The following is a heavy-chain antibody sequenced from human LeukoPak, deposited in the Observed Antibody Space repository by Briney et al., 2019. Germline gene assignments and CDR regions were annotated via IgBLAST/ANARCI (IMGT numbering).Heavy chain of an antibody. CDR2: ISSNGDFT. D-gene: IGHD3-3*01. CDR1: RFTFNTYA. Sequence: GGSLRLSCGASRFTFNTYAVNWVRQAPGKGLEWVSAISSNGDFTYYADSVKGRFTISRDNSKNTLYLQTNSLRAEDTAVYYCAKDTNYDFWSGYYHYWGQGTLVTVSS. J-gene: IGHJ4*02. V-gene: IGHV3-23*01. CDR3: AKDTNYDFWSGYYHY.